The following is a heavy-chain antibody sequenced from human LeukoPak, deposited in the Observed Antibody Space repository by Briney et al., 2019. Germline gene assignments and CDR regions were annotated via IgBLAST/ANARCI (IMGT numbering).Heavy chain of an antibody. CDR1: GLTSNTYW. CDR3: ARGRGPYGWFDP. Sequence: PGGSLRLSCAASGLTSNTYWMHRARQVPGKGLVWVARINGDGSSLSYADSVEGRFTISRDNAKNTLYLQMSSLRVEDTGVYYCARGRGPYGWFDPWGQGTLVTVSS. V-gene: IGHV3-74*01. J-gene: IGHJ5*02. CDR2: INGDGSSL. D-gene: IGHD3-10*01.